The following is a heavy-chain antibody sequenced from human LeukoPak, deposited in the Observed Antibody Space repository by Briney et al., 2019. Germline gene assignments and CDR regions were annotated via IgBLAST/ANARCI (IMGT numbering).Heavy chain of an antibody. CDR2: FDPEDGET. CDR3: ATGAMALGVYFDY. CDR1: GYTLTELS. Sequence: ASVKVSCKXSGYTLTELSMHWVRQAPRKGLEWMGGFDPEDGETIYAQKFQGRVTMTEDTSTDTAYMELSSLRSEDTAVYYCATGAMALGVYFDYWGQGTLVTVSS. D-gene: IGHD5-18*01. J-gene: IGHJ4*02. V-gene: IGHV1-24*01.